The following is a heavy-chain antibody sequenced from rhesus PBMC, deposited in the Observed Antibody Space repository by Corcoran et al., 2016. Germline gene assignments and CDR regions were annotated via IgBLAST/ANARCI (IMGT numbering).Heavy chain of an antibody. CDR3: ARSSGWSQSWDY. J-gene: IGHJ4*01. CDR1: GGSFSSYW. D-gene: IGHD6S26*01. Sequence: QVQLQESGPGLVKPSETLSLTCAVSGGSFSSYWWGWIRQPPGKGLEWIGEINGNSGSTNYNPSLKSPVTMSKDASKNQFSLKLSSVTAADTAVYYCARSSGWSQSWDYWGQGVLVTVSS. CDR2: INGNSGST. V-gene: IGHV4-80*01.